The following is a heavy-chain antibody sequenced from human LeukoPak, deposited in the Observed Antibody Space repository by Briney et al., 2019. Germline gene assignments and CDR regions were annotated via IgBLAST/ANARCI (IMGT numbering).Heavy chain of an antibody. CDR2: ITWNSGSI. J-gene: IGHJ3*02. Sequence: GRSLRLSCAASGFTFDDYAMHWVRQAPGKGLEWVSGITWNSGSIGYADSVKGRFTISRDNAKNSLYLHMDSLRAEDTALYYCAKDKLGGSYYEGAFDIWGQGTMVTVSS. CDR1: GFTFDDYA. V-gene: IGHV3-9*01. CDR3: AKDKLGGSYYEGAFDI. D-gene: IGHD1-26*01.